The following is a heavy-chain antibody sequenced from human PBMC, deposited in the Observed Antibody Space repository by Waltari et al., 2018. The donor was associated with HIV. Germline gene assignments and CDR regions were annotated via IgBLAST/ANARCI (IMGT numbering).Heavy chain of an antibody. CDR1: GYSISSGYY. Sequence: QVQLHESGPGMVKPSETLSLTCAVSGYSISSGYYWGWIRQPPGKGLEWIGSSSRSGSTYYSPSLKSRVTISLDTSKNQFSLKLNSVAAADTAVYYCGSGSRRGHSHGIDYWGQGTLVTVSS. V-gene: IGHV4-38-2*01. CDR2: SSRSGST. CDR3: GSGSRRGHSHGIDY. J-gene: IGHJ4*02. D-gene: IGHD5-18*01.